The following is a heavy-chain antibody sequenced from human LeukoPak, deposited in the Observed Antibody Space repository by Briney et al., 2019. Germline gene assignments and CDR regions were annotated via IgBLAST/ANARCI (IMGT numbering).Heavy chain of an antibody. CDR1: GFTFNSYG. V-gene: IGHV3-30*18. J-gene: IGHJ4*02. CDR3: AKDQEVATSGTWGSIDY. D-gene: IGHD6-13*01. Sequence: PGRSLRLSCAASGFTFNSYGMHWVRQAPGKGLEWVAVISYDGSNKYYVDSVKGRFTISRDNSKNTVFLQMNSLRADDTAVYYCAKDQEVATSGTWGSIDYWGQGTLVTVSS. CDR2: ISYDGSNK.